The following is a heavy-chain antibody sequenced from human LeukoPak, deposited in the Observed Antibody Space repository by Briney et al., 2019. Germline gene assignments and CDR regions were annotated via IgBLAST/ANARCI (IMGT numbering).Heavy chain of an antibody. J-gene: IGHJ2*01. V-gene: IGHV4-39*01. CDR3: ARHVLSGYLNYWYFDL. Sequence: SEPLSLTCTVSGGSISSSSYYWGWIRQPPGKGLEWIGSIYYSGSTYYNPSLKSRVTISVDTSKNQFSLKLSSVTAADTAVYYCARHVLSGYLNYWYFDLWGRGTLVTVSS. D-gene: IGHD3-3*01. CDR1: GGSISSSSYY. CDR2: IYYSGST.